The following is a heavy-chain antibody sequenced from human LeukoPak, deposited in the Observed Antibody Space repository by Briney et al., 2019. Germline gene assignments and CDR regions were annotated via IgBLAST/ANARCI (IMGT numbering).Heavy chain of an antibody. CDR3: ARGRYCSSTSCGWFDP. CDR1: GGSISSGGYS. J-gene: IGHJ5*02. D-gene: IGHD2-2*01. CDR2: IYHSGST. Sequence: PSETLSLTCAVSGGSISSGGYSWSWIRQPPGKGLEWIGYIYHSGSTYYNPSLKSRVTISVDRSKNQFSLKLSSVTAADTAVYYCARGRYCSSTSCGWFDPWGQGTLVTVSP. V-gene: IGHV4-30-2*01.